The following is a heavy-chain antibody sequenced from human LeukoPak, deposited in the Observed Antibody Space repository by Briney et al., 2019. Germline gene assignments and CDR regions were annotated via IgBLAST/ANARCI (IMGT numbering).Heavy chain of an antibody. D-gene: IGHD2-2*01. CDR1: GFTFGGYW. CDR3: AKDIRVAADLGALSFDY. Sequence: GGSLRLSCVASGFTFGGYWMSWVRQAPGKGLEWVANIMKDGSIKKYVDSVKGRFTISGDNAKNSLYLQMNSLRAEDTALYYCAKDIRVAADLGALSFDYWGQGTLVTVSS. V-gene: IGHV3-7*03. J-gene: IGHJ4*02. CDR2: IMKDGSIK.